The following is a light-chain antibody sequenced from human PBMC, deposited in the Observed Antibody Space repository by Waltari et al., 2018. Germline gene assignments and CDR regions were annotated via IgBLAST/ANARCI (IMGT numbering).Light chain of an antibody. CDR2: RND. CDR1: SSNIGSNS. Sequence: QSVVTQPPSASGTPGQRVTISWSGSSSNIGSNSGYCYQQLPGATPKVLIFRNDRRPAGVPDRFSGSKSGTSASLDISGLRSEDEANYYCATWDGSLSAVVFGGGTKLTVL. V-gene: IGLV1-47*01. J-gene: IGLJ2*01. CDR3: ATWDGSLSAVV.